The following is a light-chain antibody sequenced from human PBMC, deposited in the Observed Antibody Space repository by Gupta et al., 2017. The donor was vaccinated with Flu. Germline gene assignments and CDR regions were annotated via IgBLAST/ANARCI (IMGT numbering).Light chain of an antibody. V-gene: IGKV3-20*01. CDR3: HQYKTSPYT. CDR1: EEVGRNC. J-gene: IGKJ2*01. CDR2: GTS. Sequence: PTCTGGEEVGRNCLAWYQQKAGQAPRVLIYGTSNRAPGIPDRFSGGGSGTDFTLTINRLEPEDPALYYCHQYKTSPYTFGQGTKLEIK.